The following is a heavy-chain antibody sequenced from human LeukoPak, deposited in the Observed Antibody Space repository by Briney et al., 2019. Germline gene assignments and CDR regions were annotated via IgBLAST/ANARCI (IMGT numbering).Heavy chain of an antibody. D-gene: IGHD6-13*01. Sequence: PGGSLRLSCAASGFTFSSYWMSWVRQAPGKGLEWVANIKQDGSEKYYVDSVKGRFTISRDNAKNSLYLQMNSLRAEDTAVYYCARDRSSWYLVGWFDPWGQGTLVTVSS. CDR3: ARDRSSWYLVGWFDP. V-gene: IGHV3-7*01. J-gene: IGHJ5*02. CDR2: IKQDGSEK. CDR1: GFTFSSYW.